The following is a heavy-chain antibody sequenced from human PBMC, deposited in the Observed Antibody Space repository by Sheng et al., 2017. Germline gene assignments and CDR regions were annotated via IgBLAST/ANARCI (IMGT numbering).Heavy chain of an antibody. CDR1: GESFSHYY. D-gene: IGHD5-12*01. CDR2: SIRVEAP. Sequence: QVQLQQWGAGLLKPSETLSLTCGVYGESFSHYYWSWIRQPPREGGVEWDWGKSIRVEAPATTRPSKSRVTISVDTSKNQFSLKLSSVTAADTAVYYCARVAAQSWGWLQGLYGLDVWGQGTTVTVSS. J-gene: IGHJ6*02. V-gene: IGHV4-34*01. CDR3: ARVAAQSWGWLQGLYGLDV.